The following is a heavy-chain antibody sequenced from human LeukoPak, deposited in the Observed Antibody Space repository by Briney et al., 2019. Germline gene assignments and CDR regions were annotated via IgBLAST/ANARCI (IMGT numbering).Heavy chain of an antibody. D-gene: IGHD6-19*01. CDR1: GYSISSGYY. V-gene: IGHV4-38-2*02. Sequence: SETLSLTCAVSGYSISSGYYWVWIRQPPGKGLEWIGSIYHSGSTNFSPSLKSRVPILVDTSKKQFSLKLSSVTATDTAVYYCAREVDGLSRHFDYWGQGTLVTVSS. J-gene: IGHJ4*02. CDR2: IYHSGST. CDR3: AREVDGLSRHFDY.